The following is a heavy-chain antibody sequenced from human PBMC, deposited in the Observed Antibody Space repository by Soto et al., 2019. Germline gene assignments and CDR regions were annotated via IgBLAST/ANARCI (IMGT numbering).Heavy chain of an antibody. J-gene: IGHJ6*02. CDR1: GGSFSGYY. V-gene: IGHV4-34*01. CDR2: INHSGST. CDR3: ARHGGSHTGYYYYGMDV. Sequence: PSETLSLTCAVYGGSFSGYYWSWIRQPPGKGLEWIGEINHSGSTNYSPSFQGHVTISADKSISTAYLQWSSLKASDTAMYFCARHGGSHTGYYYYGMDVWGQGTTVNVSS. D-gene: IGHD3-16*01.